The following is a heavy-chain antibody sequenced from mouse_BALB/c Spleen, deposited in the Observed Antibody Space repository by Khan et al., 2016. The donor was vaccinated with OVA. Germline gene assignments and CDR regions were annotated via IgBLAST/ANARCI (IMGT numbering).Heavy chain of an antibody. CDR3: ARSRGPGYDCCFDY. J-gene: IGHJ2*01. Sequence: EVQLQESGPELVKPGASVKISCKASGYTFTDYNMHWVKQSHGKSLDWIGYIYPYNGGTGYNQKFKSKATLTVDNSSSTAYMELRSLTSEDSAVYYCARSRGPGYDCCFDYWGQGTTLTVSS. D-gene: IGHD2-4*01. CDR1: GYTFTDYN. V-gene: IGHV1S29*02. CDR2: IYPYNGGT.